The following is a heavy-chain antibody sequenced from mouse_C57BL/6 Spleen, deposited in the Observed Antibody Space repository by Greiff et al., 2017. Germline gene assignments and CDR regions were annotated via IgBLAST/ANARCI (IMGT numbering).Heavy chain of an antibody. CDR3: ARGSSYCYFDV. D-gene: IGHD1-1*01. CDR1: GYSITSGSY. J-gene: IGHJ1*03. V-gene: IGHV3-6*01. CDR2: ISYDGSN. Sequence: DVQLQESGPGLVKPSQSLSLTCSVPGYSITSGSYWNWIRQFPGNQLEWMGYISYDGSNNYNPSLKNRISITRDPSKNQLFLKLNSVTTEDTATDYCARGSSYCYFDVWGTGTTVTVSS.